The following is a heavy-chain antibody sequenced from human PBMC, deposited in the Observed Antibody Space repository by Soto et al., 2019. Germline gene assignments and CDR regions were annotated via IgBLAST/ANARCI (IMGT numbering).Heavy chain of an antibody. J-gene: IGHJ3*02. Sequence: QVQLQQSGPGLVKPSQTLSLTCAISGDSVSSNSAAWNWLRQSPSRGLEWRRRTYYRSKWYNDYVVSVTSRITINSDTSKNQFSLQLNSVTPEDAAVYYCARERGVLSEAFDIWGHGTGVTVSS. D-gene: IGHD3-10*01. CDR2: TYYRSKWYN. V-gene: IGHV6-1*01. CDR1: GDSVSSNSAA. CDR3: ARERGVLSEAFDI.